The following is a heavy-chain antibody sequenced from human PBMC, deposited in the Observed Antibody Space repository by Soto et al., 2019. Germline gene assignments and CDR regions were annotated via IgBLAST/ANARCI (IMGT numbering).Heavy chain of an antibody. CDR2: ISAYNGNT. V-gene: IGHV1-18*01. D-gene: IGHD2-15*01. CDR3: ARGSRVAATYYYGMDV. J-gene: IGHJ6*02. CDR1: GYTFTSYG. Sequence: GASVKVSCKASGYTFTSYGISWVRQAPGQGLEWMGWISAYNGNTNYAQKHQGRVTMTTDTSTSTAYMELRSLRSDDTAVYYCARGSRVAATYYYGMDVWGQGTTVTVSS.